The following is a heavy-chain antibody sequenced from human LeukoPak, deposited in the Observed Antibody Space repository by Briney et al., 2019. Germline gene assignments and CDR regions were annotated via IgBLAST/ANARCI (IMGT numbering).Heavy chain of an antibody. V-gene: IGHV1-18*01. Sequence: GASVKVSCKASGYTFTSYGISWVRQAPGQGLEWMGWISAYNGSTNYAQKLQGRVTMTTDTSTSTAYMELRSLRSDDTAVYYCARGYYDSSGYAPYYYYYYYMDVWGKGTTVTVSS. J-gene: IGHJ6*03. CDR1: GYTFTSYG. CDR3: ARGYYDSSGYAPYYYYYYYMDV. CDR2: ISAYNGST. D-gene: IGHD3-22*01.